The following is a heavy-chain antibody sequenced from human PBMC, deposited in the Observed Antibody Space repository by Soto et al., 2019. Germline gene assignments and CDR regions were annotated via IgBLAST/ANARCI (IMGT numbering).Heavy chain of an antibody. J-gene: IGHJ5*02. CDR2: ISAYNGNT. Sequence: QVQLVQSGAEVKKPGASVKVSCKASGYTFTSYGISWVRQAPGQGLERMGWISAYNGNTNYVQKLPGRVTMTTDKSTSKAYMELRSLRADDTAVYYCARVVGTGYCSGGSCYYWFDPWGQGTLVTVSS. D-gene: IGHD2-15*01. CDR3: ARVVGTGYCSGGSCYYWFDP. CDR1: GYTFTSYG. V-gene: IGHV1-18*01.